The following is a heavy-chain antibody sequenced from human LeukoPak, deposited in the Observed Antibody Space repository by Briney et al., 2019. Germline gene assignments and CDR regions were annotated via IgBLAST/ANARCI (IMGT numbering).Heavy chain of an antibody. CDR3: ARVRSDSSSWYGVYYYGMDV. CDR2: SYSGGST. J-gene: IGHJ6*02. CDR1: GFTFSSYA. Sequence: PGGSLRLSCAASGFTFSSYAMSWVRQAPGKGLEWVSVSYSGGSTYYADSVKGRFTISRDNSKNTLYLQMNGLRAEDTAVYYCARVRSDSSSWYGVYYYGMDVWGQGTTVTVSS. V-gene: IGHV3-66*01. D-gene: IGHD6-13*01.